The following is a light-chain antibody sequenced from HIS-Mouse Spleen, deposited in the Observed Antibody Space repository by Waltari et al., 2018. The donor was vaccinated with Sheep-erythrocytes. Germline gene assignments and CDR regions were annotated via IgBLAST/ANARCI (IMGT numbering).Light chain of an antibody. Sequence: QSALTQPRSVSGSPGQSATISCTGTSIHVGGDNYSSWYQQHPGKAPKLMIYDVSKRPSGVPDRFSGSKSGNTASLTISGLQAEDEADYYCCSYAGSYNHVFATGTKVTVL. V-gene: IGLV2-11*01. CDR2: DVS. CDR3: CSYAGSYNHV. J-gene: IGLJ1*01. CDR1: SIHVGGDNY.